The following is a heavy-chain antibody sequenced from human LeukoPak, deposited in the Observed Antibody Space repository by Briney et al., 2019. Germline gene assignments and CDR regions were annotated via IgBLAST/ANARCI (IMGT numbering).Heavy chain of an antibody. Sequence: PGGSLRLFCAASGFTFSNYEMKWVRQAPGEGLEWVSYISSTGRTIFYADSVKGRFTISRDNAKNSLYLQMNSLRAEDTAVYYCARRTGGWFDPWGQGTLATVSS. CDR3: ARRTGGWFDP. CDR2: ISSTGRTI. CDR1: GFTFSNYE. V-gene: IGHV3-48*03. J-gene: IGHJ5*02.